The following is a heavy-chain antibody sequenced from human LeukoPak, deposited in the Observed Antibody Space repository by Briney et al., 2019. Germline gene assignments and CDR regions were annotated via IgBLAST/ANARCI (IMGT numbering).Heavy chain of an antibody. Sequence: PSETLSLTCTVSGGSISSSSYYWGWIRQPPGKGLEWIGSIYYSGSTYYNPSLKSRVTISVDTSKNQFSLKLSSVTAADTAVYYCARVPLYYYDSSGYVDYWGQGTLVTVSS. CDR1: GGSISSSSYY. CDR2: IYYSGST. J-gene: IGHJ4*02. V-gene: IGHV4-39*07. D-gene: IGHD3-22*01. CDR3: ARVPLYYYDSSGYVDY.